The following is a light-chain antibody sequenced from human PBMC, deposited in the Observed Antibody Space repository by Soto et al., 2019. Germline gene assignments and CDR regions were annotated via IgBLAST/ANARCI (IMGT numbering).Light chain of an antibody. CDR2: DGS. V-gene: IGKV3-11*01. Sequence: EIVLTQSPATLSLSPGERATLSCRASQSVSGYLAWYQQKPGQAPRLLIYDGSHRAAGIPSRFSGSGTGTDFALPTSGLEPEDFAIYYCQQRSNWLISFGPGTKVDIK. CDR3: QQRSNWLIS. CDR1: QSVSGY. J-gene: IGKJ3*01.